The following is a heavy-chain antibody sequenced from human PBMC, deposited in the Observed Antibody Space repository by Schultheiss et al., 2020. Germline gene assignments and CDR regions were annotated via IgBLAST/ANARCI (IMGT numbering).Heavy chain of an antibody. CDR1: GFTFDDSA. CDR3: ARASRITMVRGALDP. CDR2: ISWNSGRI. J-gene: IGHJ5*02. V-gene: IGHV3-9*01. D-gene: IGHD3-10*01. Sequence: GGSLRLSCAASGFTFDDSAMHWVRQAPGKGLEWVSGISWNSGRIGYADFVKGRFTISRDNAKNSLYLQMNSLRAEDTAVYYCARASRITMVRGALDPWGQGTLVTVSS.